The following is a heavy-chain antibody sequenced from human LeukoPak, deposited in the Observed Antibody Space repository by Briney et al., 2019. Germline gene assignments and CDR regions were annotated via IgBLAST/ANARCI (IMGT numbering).Heavy chain of an antibody. D-gene: IGHD1-26*01. CDR2: IIPIFGTA. V-gene: IGHV1-69*05. Sequence: ASVKVSCKASGYTFSSYTISWVRQAPGQGLEWMGGIIPIFGTANYAQKFQGRVTITTDESTSTAYMELSSLRAEDMAVYYCAGGLSGSYYDPVKYWGQGSLVTVSS. CDR3: AGGLSGSYYDPVKY. J-gene: IGHJ4*02. CDR1: GYTFSSYT.